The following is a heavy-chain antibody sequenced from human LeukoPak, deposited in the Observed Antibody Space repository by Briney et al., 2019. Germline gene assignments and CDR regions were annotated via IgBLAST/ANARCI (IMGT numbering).Heavy chain of an antibody. V-gene: IGHV4-59*08. CDR1: GGSISSYY. CDR2: IYHTGST. CDR3: ARIMTTWDFDL. D-gene: IGHD4-17*01. J-gene: IGHJ2*01. Sequence: SETLSLTCTVSGGSISSYYWSWIREPPGKGLEWIGYIYHTGSTNYNPSLRRRLTISVDTSKNQFSLKLRSVTAADTAVYYCARIMTTWDFDLWGRGTLVTVSS.